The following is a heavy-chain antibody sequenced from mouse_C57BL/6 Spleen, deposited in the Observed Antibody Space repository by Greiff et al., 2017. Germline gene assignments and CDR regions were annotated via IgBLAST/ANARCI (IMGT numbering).Heavy chain of an antibody. Sequence: QVQLKESGPELVKPGASVKISCKASGYAFSSSWMNWVKQRPGKGLEWIGRIYPGDGDTNYNGKFKGKATLTADKSSSTAYMQLSSLTSEDSAVYFCVYGSSPYDAMDYWGQGTSVTVSS. V-gene: IGHV1-82*01. D-gene: IGHD1-1*01. J-gene: IGHJ4*01. CDR1: GYAFSSSW. CDR3: VYGSSPYDAMDY. CDR2: IYPGDGDT.